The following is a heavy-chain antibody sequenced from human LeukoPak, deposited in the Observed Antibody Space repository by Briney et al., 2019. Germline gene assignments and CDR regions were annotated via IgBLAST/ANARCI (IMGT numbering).Heavy chain of an antibody. CDR1: GLRFSSFW. J-gene: IGHJ5*02. CDR2: IYPSDSDT. V-gene: IGHV5-51*01. Sequence: GESLKISCQGSGLRFSSFWIAWVGQVPGKGLEWMGIIYPSDSDTRYSPSFQGQVTISADKSIPTAYLQWSSLKASDTAMYYCASLTPPGPAWGQGTLVTVSS. D-gene: IGHD4-23*01. CDR3: ASLTPPGPA.